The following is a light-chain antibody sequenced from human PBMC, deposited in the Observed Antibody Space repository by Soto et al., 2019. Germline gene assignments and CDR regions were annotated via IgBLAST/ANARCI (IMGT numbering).Light chain of an antibody. CDR1: QSVGSGY. CDR3: QQYRSTPLT. V-gene: IGKV3-20*01. Sequence: IVLTQSPDTLSLSPGERATLSCRASQSVGSGYLAWYQQKPGQAPSLLIYGASNRATDIPDRFSGSESGTDFTLTINRLEPEDFAVYYCQQYRSTPLTFGGGTRVEIK. J-gene: IGKJ4*01. CDR2: GAS.